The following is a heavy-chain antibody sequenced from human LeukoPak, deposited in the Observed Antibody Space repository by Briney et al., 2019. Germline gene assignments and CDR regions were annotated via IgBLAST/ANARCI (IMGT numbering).Heavy chain of an antibody. CDR2: INHSGST. CDR3: ARALSGSWYPFDY. V-gene: IGHV4-34*01. J-gene: IGHJ4*02. CDR1: GFTFSSYS. Sequence: PGGSLRLSCAASGFTFSSYSMNWIRQPPGKGLEWIGEINHSGSTNYNPSLKSRVTISVDTSKNQFSLKLSSVTAADTAVYYCARALSGSWYPFDYWGQGTLVTVSS. D-gene: IGHD6-13*01.